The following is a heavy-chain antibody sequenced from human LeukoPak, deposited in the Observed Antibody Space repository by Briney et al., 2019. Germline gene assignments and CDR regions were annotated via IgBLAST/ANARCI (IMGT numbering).Heavy chain of an antibody. V-gene: IGHV1-18*01. CDR1: GYTFTTYG. CDR3: ARMILLLGDVLTVPPRGFDF. D-gene: IGHD3-9*01. CDR2: ISVYNGNT. J-gene: IGHJ4*01. Sequence: ASVQVSCKASGYTFTTYGISWVRQAPGQGLEWLGRISVYNGNTNYAQKLQGRVTMTTETSTSTAYMELRSLRSDDTAVYYCARMILLLGDVLTVPPRGFDFWGHGTLVTVSS.